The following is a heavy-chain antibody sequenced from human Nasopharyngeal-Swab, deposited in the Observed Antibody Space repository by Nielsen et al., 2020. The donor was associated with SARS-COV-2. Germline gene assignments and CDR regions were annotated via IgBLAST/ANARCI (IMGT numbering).Heavy chain of an antibody. Sequence: WVRQAPGQGLEWMGGIIASFGTANYAQKFQGRVTITADESTSTAYMELSSLRSEDTAVYYCARDQRRGYSGYDHTYFDYWGQGTLVTVSS. CDR3: ARDQRRGYSGYDHTYFDY. CDR2: IIASFGTA. V-gene: IGHV1-69*01. D-gene: IGHD5-12*01. J-gene: IGHJ4*02.